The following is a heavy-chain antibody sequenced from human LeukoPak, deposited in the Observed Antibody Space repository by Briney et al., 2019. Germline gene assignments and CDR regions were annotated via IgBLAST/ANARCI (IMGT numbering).Heavy chain of an antibody. Sequence: GSLRLSCAVSGFTFSSYWMHWVRQAPGKGLVWVSRINTDGSSTSYADSVQGRFTISRDNAKNTLYLQMNSLRAEDTAVYYCARDFMTAAGIPWGQGTLVTVSS. V-gene: IGHV3-74*01. CDR3: ARDFMTAAGIP. J-gene: IGHJ5*02. CDR2: INTDGSST. D-gene: IGHD6-13*01. CDR1: GFTFSSYW.